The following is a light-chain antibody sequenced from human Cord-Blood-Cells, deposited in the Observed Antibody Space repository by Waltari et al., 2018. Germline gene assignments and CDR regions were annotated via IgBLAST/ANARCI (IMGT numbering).Light chain of an antibody. V-gene: IGKV2-28*01. J-gene: IGKJ4*01. Sequence: DIVMTQSPLSLPVTPGEPASISCRSSQSLLHSNGYNYLDWYLQKPGQSPQLLIYLGSNRAXXXXXXFSGSGSGTDFTLKISRVEAEDVGVYYCMQALQTPQVTFGGGTKVEIK. CDR2: LGS. CDR1: QSLLHSNGYNY. CDR3: MQALQTPQVT.